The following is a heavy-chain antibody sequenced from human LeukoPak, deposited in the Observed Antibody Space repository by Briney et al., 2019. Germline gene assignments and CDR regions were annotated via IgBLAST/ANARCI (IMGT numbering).Heavy chain of an antibody. CDR2: ISGSGRTI. D-gene: IGHD5-18*01. V-gene: IGHV3-23*01. CDR3: AKNVMVKRYIDY. Sequence: GGSLRLSCAASGFSFSVYEMHWVRQAPGKGLQWISVISGSGRTIEYEDSVKGRFTISRDNSKNTVSLQMNNLRVEDTAIYYCAKNVMVKRYIDYWGQGTPVTVSS. J-gene: IGHJ4*02. CDR1: GFSFSVYE.